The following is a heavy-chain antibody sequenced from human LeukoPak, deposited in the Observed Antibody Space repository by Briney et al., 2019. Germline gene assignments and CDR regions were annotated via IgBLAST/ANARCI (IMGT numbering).Heavy chain of an antibody. CDR3: AREVAGTDGYFDY. D-gene: IGHD6-19*01. CDR1: GFSVSSNY. J-gene: IGHJ4*02. CDR2: IYSGGST. Sequence: PGGSLRLSCAASGFSVSSNYMSWVRQAPGKGLEWVSVIYSGGSTYYADSVKGRFTISRDNSKNTLYLQMKSLRAEDTAVYYCAREVAGTDGYFDYWGQGTLVTVSS. V-gene: IGHV3-53*01.